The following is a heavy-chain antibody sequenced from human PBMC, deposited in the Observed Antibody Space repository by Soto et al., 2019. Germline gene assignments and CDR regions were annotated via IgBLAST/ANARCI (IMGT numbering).Heavy chain of an antibody. D-gene: IGHD1-26*01. CDR1: GGSISSYY. CDR3: ARFLLRGARRFDP. J-gene: IGHJ5*02. Sequence: SETLSLTCTVSGGSISSYYWSWIRQPPGKGLEWIGYIYYGGSTNYNPSLKSRVTISVDTSKNQFSLKLSSVTAADTALYYCARFLLRGARRFDPWGQGTLVTVSS. V-gene: IGHV4-59*01. CDR2: IYYGGST.